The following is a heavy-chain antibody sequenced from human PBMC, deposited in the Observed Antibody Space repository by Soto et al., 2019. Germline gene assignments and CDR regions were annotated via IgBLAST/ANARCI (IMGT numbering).Heavy chain of an antibody. CDR1: GYTFTSYD. D-gene: IGHD2-15*01. J-gene: IGHJ4*02. CDR3: ARGLYCSGGSCRPDDY. CDR2: MNPNSGNT. Sequence: RASVKVSCKASGYTFTSYDINWVRQATGQGLEWMGWMNPNSGNTGYAQKFQGRVTMTRNTSISTAYMELGSLRSEDTAVYYCARGLYCSGGSCRPDDYWGQGTLVTVSS. V-gene: IGHV1-8*01.